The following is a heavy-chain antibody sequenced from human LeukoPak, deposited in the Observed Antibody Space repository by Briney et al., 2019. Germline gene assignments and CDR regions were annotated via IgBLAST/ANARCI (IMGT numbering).Heavy chain of an antibody. CDR3: ARGLDYYDSSGYSS. D-gene: IGHD3-22*01. Sequence: ASVKVSCKASGGTFSSYAISWVRQAPGQGLEWMGRITPTLGIANYAQKFQGRVTITADKSTSTAYMELSSLRSEDTAVYYCARGLDYYDSSGYSSWGQGTLVTVSS. J-gene: IGHJ5*02. CDR2: ITPTLGIA. V-gene: IGHV1-69*04. CDR1: GGTFSSYA.